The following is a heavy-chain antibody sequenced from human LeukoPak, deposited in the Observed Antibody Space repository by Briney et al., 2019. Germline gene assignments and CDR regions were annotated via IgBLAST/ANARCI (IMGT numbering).Heavy chain of an antibody. V-gene: IGHV3-33*01. CDR3: ARGSYYGMDV. Sequence: GRSLRLSCAASGFTFSSYGMHWVRQAPGKGLEGVAVIWYDGSNKYYADSVKGRFTISRDNSKNTLYLQMNSLRAEDTAVYYCARGSYYGMDVWGKGTTVTVSS. CDR1: GFTFSSYG. J-gene: IGHJ6*04. CDR2: IWYDGSNK.